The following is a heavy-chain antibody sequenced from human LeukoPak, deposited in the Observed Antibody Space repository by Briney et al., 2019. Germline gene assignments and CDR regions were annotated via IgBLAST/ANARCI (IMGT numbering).Heavy chain of an antibody. J-gene: IGHJ6*02. CDR2: IYPGDSDT. CDR3: ARHVIQPRGSLYNYYGMDV. Sequence: TGESLKISCKGSGYSFTSYWIGWVRQMPGKGLEWMGIIYPGDSDTRYSPSFQGQVTISADKSISTAYLQWSSLKASDTAMYYCARHVIQPRGSLYNYYGMDVWGQGTTVTVSS. D-gene: IGHD3-16*02. CDR1: GYSFTSYW. V-gene: IGHV5-51*01.